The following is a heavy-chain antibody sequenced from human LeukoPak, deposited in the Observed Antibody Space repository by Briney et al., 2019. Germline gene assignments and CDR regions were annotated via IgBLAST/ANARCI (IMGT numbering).Heavy chain of an antibody. CDR1: RFTFSSYG. Sequence: GGSLRLSCAASRFTFSSYGMHWVRQAPGKGLEWVAVISYDGSNKYYADSVKGRFTISRDNSKNTLYLQMNSLRAEDTAVYYCATLGGIAADYYYGMDVWGQGTTVTVSS. CDR2: ISYDGSNK. CDR3: ATLGGIAADYYYGMDV. D-gene: IGHD6-13*01. J-gene: IGHJ6*02. V-gene: IGHV3-30*03.